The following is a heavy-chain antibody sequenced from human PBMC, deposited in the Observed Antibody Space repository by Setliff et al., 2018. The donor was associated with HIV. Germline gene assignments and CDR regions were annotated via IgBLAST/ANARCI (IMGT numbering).Heavy chain of an antibody. CDR2: LYDTGRT. CDR1: GASVIKNNFY. J-gene: IGHJ6*03. CDR3: VNSGYDGDYCYYYMDV. Sequence: SETLSLTCSVSGASVIKNNFYWGWIRQAPAKGLEWIGTLYDTGRTYYNPPLKSRVNIFVDTTKNEFSLNLRSVTAADTAVYFCVNSGYDGDYCYYYMDVWGKGTTVTVSS. D-gene: IGHD5-12*01. V-gene: IGHV4-39*01.